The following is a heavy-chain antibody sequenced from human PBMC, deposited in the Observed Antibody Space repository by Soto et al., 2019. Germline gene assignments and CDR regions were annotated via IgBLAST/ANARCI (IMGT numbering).Heavy chain of an antibody. V-gene: IGHV4-61*01. CDR3: ARVNGGPYYFGY. Sequence: PSETLSLTCAVSGYSITNGYYWAWIRQPPGKGLEWIGYIYYIGITNSNPSLKSRITISLDTSKNQFSLTLSSVTAADTAVYYCARVNGGPYYFGYWGQGTVVTVSS. J-gene: IGHJ4*02. D-gene: IGHD2-8*01. CDR1: GYSITNGYY. CDR2: IYYIGIT.